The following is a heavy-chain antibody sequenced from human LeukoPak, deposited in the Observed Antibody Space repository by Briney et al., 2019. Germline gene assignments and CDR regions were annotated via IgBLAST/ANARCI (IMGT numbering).Heavy chain of an antibody. J-gene: IGHJ4*02. V-gene: IGHV1-2*02. D-gene: IGHD3-22*01. CDR2: INPNSGGT. Sequence: ASVKVSCKASGYTFTGYYMHWVRQAPGQGIAWMGWINPNSGGTNYAQKLQGRVTMTTDTSTSTAYMELRSLRSDDTAVYYCARGRWDYYDSSGYQDYWGQGTLVTVSS. CDR1: GYTFTGYY. CDR3: ARGRWDYYDSSGYQDY.